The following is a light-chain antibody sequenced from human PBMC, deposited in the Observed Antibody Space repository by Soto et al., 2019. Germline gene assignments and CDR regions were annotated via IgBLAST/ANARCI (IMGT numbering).Light chain of an antibody. CDR2: AAS. J-gene: IGKJ3*01. CDR3: QQYGSSFT. Sequence: EIVLTQSPGTLSLSPGDRATLSCRASQSVTNNYLAWYRQKPGQAPRLLIYAASSRAAGTPDRFSGSGSGTDFTLTISRLEPEDVAVYYCQQYGSSFTFGPGTKVDIK. CDR1: QSVTNNY. V-gene: IGKV3-20*01.